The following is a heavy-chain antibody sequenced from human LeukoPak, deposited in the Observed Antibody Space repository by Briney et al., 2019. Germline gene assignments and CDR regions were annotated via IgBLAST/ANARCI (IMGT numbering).Heavy chain of an antibody. V-gene: IGHV3-23*01. J-gene: IGHJ5*02. D-gene: IGHD6-13*01. Sequence: GGSLRLSCAASGFTVSSNYMSWVRQAPGKGLEWVSAISGSGGSTYYADSVKGRFTISRDNSKNTLYLQMNSLRAEDTAVYYCAKDWEQQLVLWFDPWGQGTLVTVSS. CDR2: ISGSGGST. CDR1: GFTVSSNY. CDR3: AKDWEQQLVLWFDP.